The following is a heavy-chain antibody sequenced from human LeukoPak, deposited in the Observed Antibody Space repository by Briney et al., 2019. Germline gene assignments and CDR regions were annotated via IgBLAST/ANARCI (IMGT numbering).Heavy chain of an antibody. Sequence: GGSLRLSCAASGYTFSGYWMSWVRQAPGKGLEWVANIKQDGSEKYYVDSVKGRFTISRDNAKNSLYLQMNTLRAEDTAVYYCKVGATYWGQGTLVTVSS. CDR2: IKQDGSEK. CDR1: GYTFSGYW. V-gene: IGHV3-7*01. CDR3: KVGATY. D-gene: IGHD1-26*01. J-gene: IGHJ4*02.